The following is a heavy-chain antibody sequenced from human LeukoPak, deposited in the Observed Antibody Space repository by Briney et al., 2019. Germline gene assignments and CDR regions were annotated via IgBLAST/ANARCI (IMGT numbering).Heavy chain of an antibody. D-gene: IGHD3-22*01. J-gene: IGHJ4*02. CDR3: ARDYVYYYDSSGYYSTGSDY. V-gene: IGHV1-2*02. CDR2: INPNSGGT. CDR1: GYTFTGYY. Sequence: ASVKVSCKXSGYTFTGYYMHWVRQAPGQGLEWMGWINPNSGGTNYAQKFQGRVTMTRDTSISTAYMELSRLRSDDTAVYYCARDYVYYYDSSGYYSTGSDYWGQGTLVTVSS.